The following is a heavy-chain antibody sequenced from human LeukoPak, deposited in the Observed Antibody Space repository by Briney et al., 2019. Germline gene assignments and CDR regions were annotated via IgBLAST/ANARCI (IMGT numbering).Heavy chain of an antibody. CDR2: IDSDGSTT. D-gene: IGHD6-6*01. V-gene: IGHV3-74*01. J-gene: IGHJ4*02. CDR3: ASSSSLGN. Sequence: LAGGSLRLSCAASGFTFSNYVLHWVRQAPGKGLVWVSRIDSDGSTTTYADPVKGRITISRDNAKNTLYLQMNSLRAEDTAVYYCASSSSLGNWGQGTLVTVSS. CDR1: GFTFSNYV.